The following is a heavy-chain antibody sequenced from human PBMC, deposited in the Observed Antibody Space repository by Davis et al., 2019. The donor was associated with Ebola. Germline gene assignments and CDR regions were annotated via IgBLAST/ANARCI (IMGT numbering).Heavy chain of an antibody. D-gene: IGHD4-17*01. CDR3: ARDEGSGDYFGP. Sequence: ASVKVSCKASGFTFTAYYIHWVRQAPGQGLEWMGMINPNDGRTIYAQKFQGRVTLTRDTSISTAYMEISGLRPDDTAMYYCARDEGSGDYFGPWGQGTLVTVSS. V-gene: IGHV1-2*02. J-gene: IGHJ5*02. CDR2: INPNDGRT. CDR1: GFTFTAYY.